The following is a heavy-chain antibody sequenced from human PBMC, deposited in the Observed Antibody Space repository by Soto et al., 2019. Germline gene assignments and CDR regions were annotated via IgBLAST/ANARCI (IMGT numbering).Heavy chain of an antibody. CDR1: GGSISSYY. Sequence: PSETLSLTCTVSGGSISSYYWSWIRQPPGKGLEWIGYIYYSGSTNYNPSLKSRVTISVDTSKNQFSLKLSSVTAADTAVYYCARLGLLWFGELGLGMVVWGKGTTVTVSS. D-gene: IGHD3-10*01. CDR3: ARLGLLWFGELGLGMVV. CDR2: IYYSGST. J-gene: IGHJ6*04. V-gene: IGHV4-59*08.